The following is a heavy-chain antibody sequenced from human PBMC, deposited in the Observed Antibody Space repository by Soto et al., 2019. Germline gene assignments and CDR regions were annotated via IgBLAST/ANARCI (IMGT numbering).Heavy chain of an antibody. Sequence: EVQLLDSGGGLVQPGGSLGLSCAASGFTFSSYAMNWVRQAPGKGLEWVSVISGSGDSTYYADSVKGRFTISRDNSKNTLYLQMNSPRTEDTAVYYCARRGPGTYFDYWGQGTLVTVSS. CDR1: GFTFSSYA. CDR2: ISGSGDST. D-gene: IGHD6-13*01. V-gene: IGHV3-23*01. CDR3: ARRGPGTYFDY. J-gene: IGHJ4*02.